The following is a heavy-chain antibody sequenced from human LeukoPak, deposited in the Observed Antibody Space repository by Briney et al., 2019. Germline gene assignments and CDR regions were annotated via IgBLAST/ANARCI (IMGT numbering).Heavy chain of an antibody. V-gene: IGHV4-39*07. Sequence: SETLSLTCTVSGGSISSSSYYWGWIRQPPGKGLEWIGSIYYSGSTYYNPSLKSRVTISVDTSKNQFSLKLSSVTAADTAVYYCARGASGHWILFDPWGQGTLVTVSS. CDR1: GGSISSSSYY. D-gene: IGHD2-21*01. J-gene: IGHJ5*02. CDR2: IYYSGST. CDR3: ARGASGHWILFDP.